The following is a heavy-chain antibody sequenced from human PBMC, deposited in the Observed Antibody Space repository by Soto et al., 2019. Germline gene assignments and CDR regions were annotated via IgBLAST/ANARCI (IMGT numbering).Heavy chain of an antibody. CDR3: AREASGFDP. CDR1: GCSISSYY. CDR2: IYYSGGT. J-gene: IGHJ5*02. Sequence: SETLSLTCTVSGCSISSYYWSWIRQPPGKGLEWIAYIYYSGGTNYNPYLKSRVTISVDTSKNQFSLKLSSVTAAVTAVYYCAREASGFDPWGQGTLVTVSS. V-gene: IGHV4-59*01.